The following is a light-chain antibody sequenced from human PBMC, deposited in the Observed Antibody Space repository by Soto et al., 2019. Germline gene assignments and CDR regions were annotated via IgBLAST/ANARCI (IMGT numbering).Light chain of an antibody. CDR1: QSVSNN. CDR3: QQYTNWPPFT. V-gene: IGKV3-15*01. CDR2: GAS. Sequence: PGERATLSCRASQSVSNNLAWYQQKPGQAPSLLIYGASTSATGIPARFIGSVSVIELTLTISSLQSEDFAVYYCQQYTNWPPFTFGQGTCLEIK. J-gene: IGKJ5*01.